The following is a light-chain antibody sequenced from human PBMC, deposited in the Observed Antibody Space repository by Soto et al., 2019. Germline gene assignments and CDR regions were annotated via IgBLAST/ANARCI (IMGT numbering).Light chain of an antibody. CDR2: KAS. CDR3: QKADSFPLT. Sequence: DIQMTQSPSTLSGSVGDRVTITCRASQTISSWLAWYQQKPGKAPKLLIYKASTLKSGVPSRFSGSGSGTDFTLTISSLQPEDFATYYCQKADSFPLTFGGGTKVDIK. V-gene: IGKV1-5*03. CDR1: QTISSW. J-gene: IGKJ4*01.